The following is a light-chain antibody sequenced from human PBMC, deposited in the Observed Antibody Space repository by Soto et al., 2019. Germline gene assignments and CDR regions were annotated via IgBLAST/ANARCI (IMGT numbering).Light chain of an antibody. CDR2: AAS. J-gene: IGKJ1*01. CDR3: QQYWDNPWT. V-gene: IGKV1-27*01. Sequence: DIHMTQSPSSLSASVGDRVTITCRAILPISNYLAWYQQKPGKIPNLLIYAASTLQAGVPSRFSGSGSGTDFALTISSLQAEDVEVYYCQQYWDNPWTFGQGTKVDIK. CDR1: LPISNY.